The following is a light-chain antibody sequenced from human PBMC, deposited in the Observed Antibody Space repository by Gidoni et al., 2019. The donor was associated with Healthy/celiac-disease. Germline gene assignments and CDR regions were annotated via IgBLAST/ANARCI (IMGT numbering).Light chain of an antibody. J-gene: IGLJ1*01. CDR2: EVS. CDR3: CSYAGSSTPYV. V-gene: IGLV2-23*02. Sequence: QSALTQPASVSGSPGQSITISCTGTSSDVGSYNLVSWHQQHPGKAPKLMIYEVSKRPSWVSNRFSGSKSGNTASLTISGLQAEDEADYYCCSYAGSSTPYVFGTGTKVTVL. CDR1: SSDVGSYNL.